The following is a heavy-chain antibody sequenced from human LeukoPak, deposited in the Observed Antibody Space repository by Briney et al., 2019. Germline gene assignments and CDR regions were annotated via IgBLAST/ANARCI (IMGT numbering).Heavy chain of an antibody. CDR3: ARAVRWRDWYFDL. Sequence: PSETLSLTCTVSGGSISSYYWSWIRQPPGKGLEWIGYIYYSGSTNYNPSLKSRVTISVDTSKNQFSLKLSSVTAADTAVYYCARAVRWRDWYFDLWGRGTLVTVSS. CDR1: GGSISSYY. CDR2: IYYSGST. J-gene: IGHJ2*01. D-gene: IGHD1-1*01. V-gene: IGHV4-59*01.